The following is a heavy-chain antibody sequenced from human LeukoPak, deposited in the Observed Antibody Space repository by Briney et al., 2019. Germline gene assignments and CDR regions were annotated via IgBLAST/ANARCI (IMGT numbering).Heavy chain of an antibody. CDR1: GFSFRSYS. CDR2: IGGGGDAI. V-gene: IGHV3-48*04. CDR3: VRGGQGRDDYFDY. J-gene: IGHJ4*02. Sequence: GGSLRLSCTASGFSFRSYSLNLVGQSPGKGLEWISYIGGGGDAIYYAESVRGRFTISRDNARNSVYLQVNSLRVEDTAVYYCVRGGQGRDDYFDYWGQGTLVTVSS.